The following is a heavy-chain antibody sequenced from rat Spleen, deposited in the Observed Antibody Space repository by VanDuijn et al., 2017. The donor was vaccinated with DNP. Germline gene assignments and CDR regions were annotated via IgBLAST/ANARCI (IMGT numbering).Heavy chain of an antibody. CDR1: GFTFNDYD. CDR2: IGSDGYAP. CDR3: IRWNSGHFDY. D-gene: IGHD4-3*01. J-gene: IGHJ2*01. Sequence: EVQLVESGGGLVQPGGSLKLSCVASGFTFNDYDMAWVRQAPAKGLEWVAYIGSDGYAPYYGDSVKGRFTISRDNAKSTLYLQMNSLRYEDMATYYCIRWNSGHFDYWGQGVMVTVSS. V-gene: IGHV5-22*01.